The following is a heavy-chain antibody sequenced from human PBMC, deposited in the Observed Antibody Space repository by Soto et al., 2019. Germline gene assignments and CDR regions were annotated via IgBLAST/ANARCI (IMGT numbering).Heavy chain of an antibody. Sequence: EVQLLESGGGLVQPGGSLRLSCAASGFTFSSYAMSWVRQAPGKGLEWVSAISGSGGSTYYADSVKGRFTISRDNSKNTLYLQMNRLRAEDTAVYYCAKDVVVPAANRGWFDPWGQGTLVTVSS. CDR1: GFTFSSYA. CDR3: AKDVVVPAANRGWFDP. V-gene: IGHV3-23*01. J-gene: IGHJ5*02. D-gene: IGHD2-2*01. CDR2: ISGSGGST.